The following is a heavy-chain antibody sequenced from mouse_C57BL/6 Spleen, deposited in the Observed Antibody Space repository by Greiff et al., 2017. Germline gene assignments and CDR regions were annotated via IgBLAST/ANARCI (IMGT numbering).Heavy chain of an antibody. J-gene: IGHJ2*01. CDR3: ARDYYGSAFDD. CDR2: INPSNGGT. D-gene: IGHD1-1*01. V-gene: IGHV1-42*01. Sequence: EVQLQQSGPELVKPGASVKISCKASGYSFTGYYMNWVKQSPEKSLEWIGEINPSNGGTNYNEKFKSKATLTVDKSSSTAYMQLSSLTSEDSAVYYCARDYYGSAFDDWGKGTTLTVSS. CDR1: GYSFTGYY.